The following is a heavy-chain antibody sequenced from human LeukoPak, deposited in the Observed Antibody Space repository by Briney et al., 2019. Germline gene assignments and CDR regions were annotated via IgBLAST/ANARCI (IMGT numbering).Heavy chain of an antibody. CDR3: TTEVYYDSSGYYYVYYFDY. CDR1: GFTFSNAW. V-gene: IGHV3-15*01. D-gene: IGHD3-22*01. J-gene: IGHJ4*02. Sequence: GGSLRLSCAASGFTFSNAWMSWVRQAPGKGLEWVGRIKSKTDGGTTDYAAPVKGRFTISRDDSKNTLYLQMNSLKTEDTAVYYCTTEVYYDSSGYYYVYYFDYWGQGTLVTVSS. CDR2: IKSKTDGGTT.